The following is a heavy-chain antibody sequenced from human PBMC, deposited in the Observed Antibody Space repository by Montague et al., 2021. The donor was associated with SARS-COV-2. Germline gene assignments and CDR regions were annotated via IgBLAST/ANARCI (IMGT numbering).Heavy chain of an antibody. J-gene: IGHJ4*01. D-gene: IGHD5-18*01. V-gene: IGHV4-30-4*08. CDR2: IYYSGTA. CDR1: GGSINNGNYY. CDR3: AELLNVVRAAIGPYDF. Sequence: TRSLTCNVSGGSINNGNYYWAWIRQPPGKGLEWIGNIYYSGTAXYNPSLKTRATMSVDTSKNKFSLTLSSLTASDTAVYYCAELLNVVRAAIGPYDFWGPGTLVTVSS.